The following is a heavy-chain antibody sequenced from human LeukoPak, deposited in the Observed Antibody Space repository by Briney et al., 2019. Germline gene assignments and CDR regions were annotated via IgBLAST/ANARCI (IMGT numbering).Heavy chain of an antibody. Sequence: SETLSLTCTVSGGSISNYYWAWIRQPPGKGLEWIGSIYYSGSTYYNPSLKSRVTISVDTSKNQFSLNLDSVTAADTAVYFCARHDWKYWGQGTLVTVSS. V-gene: IGHV4-39*01. CDR2: IYYSGST. J-gene: IGHJ4*02. D-gene: IGHD1-1*01. CDR3: ARHDWKY. CDR1: GGSISNYY.